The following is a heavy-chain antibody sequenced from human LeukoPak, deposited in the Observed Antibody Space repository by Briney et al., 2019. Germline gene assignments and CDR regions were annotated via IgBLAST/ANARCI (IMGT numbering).Heavy chain of an antibody. CDR2: IYHSGST. CDR1: GYSISSVYY. Sequence: SETLSLTCAVSGYSISSVYYWGWIRQPPGKGLEWIGRIYHSGSTYYNPSLKSRVTISVDTSKNQFSLKLSSVTAADTAVYYCARGFGAAAGDYWGQGTLVTVSS. V-gene: IGHV4-38-2*01. J-gene: IGHJ4*02. D-gene: IGHD6-13*01. CDR3: ARGFGAAAGDY.